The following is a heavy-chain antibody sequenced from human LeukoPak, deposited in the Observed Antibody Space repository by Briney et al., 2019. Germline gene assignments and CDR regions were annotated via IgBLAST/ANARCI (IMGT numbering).Heavy chain of an antibody. J-gene: IGHJ4*02. CDR1: GYSFISYW. Sequence: GASLKISSKGSGYSFISYWIGWGRQMPGKGLGWMGIIYPGDSDTRYSPSFQGQVTISADKSISTAYLQWSSLKASDTAMYYCATIRGGGYFDYWGQGTLVTVSS. CDR2: IYPGDSDT. D-gene: IGHD3-10*01. V-gene: IGHV5-51*01. CDR3: ATIRGGGYFDY.